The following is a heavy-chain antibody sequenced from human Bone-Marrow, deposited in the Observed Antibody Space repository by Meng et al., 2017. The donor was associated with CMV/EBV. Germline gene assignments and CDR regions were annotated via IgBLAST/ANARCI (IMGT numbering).Heavy chain of an antibody. V-gene: IGHV4-34*01. CDR3: ARGRLALSHNSSSWYDDYYGMDV. CDR1: GGSFSGYY. D-gene: IGHD6-13*01. Sequence: SETLSLTCAVYGGSFSGYYWSWIRQPPGKGLEWIGEINHSGSTNYNPSLKSRVTISVDTSKNQFSLKLSSVTAADTAVYYCARGRLALSHNSSSWYDDYYGMDVWGQGTMVTVSS. CDR2: INHSGST. J-gene: IGHJ6*02.